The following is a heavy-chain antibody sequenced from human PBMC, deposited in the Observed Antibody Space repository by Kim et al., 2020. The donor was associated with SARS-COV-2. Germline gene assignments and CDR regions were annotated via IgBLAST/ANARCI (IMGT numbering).Heavy chain of an antibody. CDR1: GGSFSGYY. V-gene: IGHV4-34*01. CDR2: INHSGST. D-gene: IGHD6-19*01. CDR3: ARGKGGASGWYVKADFDY. J-gene: IGHJ4*02. Sequence: SETLSLTCAVYGGSFSGYYWSWIRQPPGKGLEWIGEINHSGSTNYNPSLKSRVTISVDTSKNQFSLKLSSVTAADTAVYYCARGKGGASGWYVKADFDYWGQGTLVTVSS.